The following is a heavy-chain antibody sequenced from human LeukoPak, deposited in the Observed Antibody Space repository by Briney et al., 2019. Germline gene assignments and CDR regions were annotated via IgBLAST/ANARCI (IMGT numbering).Heavy chain of an antibody. D-gene: IGHD7-27*01. Sequence: SETPSLTCTVSGGSISSGSYYWSWIRQPAGKGLEWIGRIYTSGSTNYNPSLKSRVTISVDTSKNQFSLKLSSVTAADTAVYYCARYFPWGFDAFDIWGQGTMVTVSS. J-gene: IGHJ3*02. CDR2: IYTSGST. V-gene: IGHV4-61*02. CDR1: GGSISSGSYY. CDR3: ARYFPWGFDAFDI.